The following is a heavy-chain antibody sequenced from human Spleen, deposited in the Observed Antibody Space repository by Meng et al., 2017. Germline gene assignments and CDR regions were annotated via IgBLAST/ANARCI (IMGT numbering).Heavy chain of an antibody. V-gene: IGHV4-34*01. CDR2: INHSGNT. D-gene: IGHD5-24*01. Sequence: QVQLHQWGAGLLKPSETLSLTCAVYGGSFSDYYWSWIRQPPGKGLECLGEINHSGNTNYHPSLKGRVIMSLDTSKNHFSLKLNSVTAADTAVYYCARVSRWLQLPAFDIWGRGTMVTVSS. CDR3: ARVSRWLQLPAFDI. CDR1: GGSFSDYY. J-gene: IGHJ3*02.